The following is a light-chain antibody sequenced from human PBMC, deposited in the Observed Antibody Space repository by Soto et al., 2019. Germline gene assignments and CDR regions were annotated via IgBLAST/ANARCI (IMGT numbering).Light chain of an antibody. Sequence: QSVLTQPPSASGTPGQRVTISCSGSSSNIGSNTVNWYQQLPGTAPKLLIYSNNQRPSGVPDRISGSKSGNTASLTISGLQAEDEADYYCCSYAGSYTHYVFGTGTKVTVL. CDR2: SNN. CDR3: CSYAGSYTHYV. CDR1: SSNIGSNT. V-gene: IGLV1-44*01. J-gene: IGLJ1*01.